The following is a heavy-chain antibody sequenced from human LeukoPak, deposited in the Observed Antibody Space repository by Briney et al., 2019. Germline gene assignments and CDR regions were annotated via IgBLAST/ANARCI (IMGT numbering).Heavy chain of an antibody. CDR1: GFTFSSYA. J-gene: IGHJ4*02. CDR2: ISNSGGNT. V-gene: IGHV3-23*01. CDR3: AKGTVAGTPRSFDY. D-gene: IGHD6-19*01. Sequence: GGPLRLSCAASGFTFSSYAMSWVRQAPEKGLEWVSVISNSGGNTYYADSVKGRFTISRDNSKNTLYVQMNSLRAEDTAVYYCAKGTVAGTPRSFDYWGQGTLVTVSS.